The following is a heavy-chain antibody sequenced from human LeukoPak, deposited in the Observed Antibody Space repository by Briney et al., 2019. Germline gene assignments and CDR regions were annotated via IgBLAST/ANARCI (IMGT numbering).Heavy chain of an antibody. D-gene: IGHD3-22*01. Sequence: GGSLRLSCAASGFTFSSYDMHWVRQATGKGLEWVSAIGTAGDTYYPGSVKGRFTISRENAKNSLYLQMNSLRAGDTAVYYCARGVPGRYYYDSSGYYPQATFQHWGQGTLVTVSS. J-gene: IGHJ1*01. CDR1: GFTFSSYD. V-gene: IGHV3-13*01. CDR3: ARGVPGRYYYDSSGYYPQATFQH. CDR2: IGTAGDT.